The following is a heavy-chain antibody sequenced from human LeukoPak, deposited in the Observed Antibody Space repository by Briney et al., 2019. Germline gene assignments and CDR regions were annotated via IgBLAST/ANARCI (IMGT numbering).Heavy chain of an antibody. CDR1: GFTFSSYG. J-gene: IGHJ4*02. V-gene: IGHV3-30*02. CDR2: IRYDGSKQ. CDR3: AKLSVWDGSGSYDY. D-gene: IGHD3-10*01. Sequence: GGSLRLSCAASGFTFSSYGMHWVRQAPGKGLEWVSFIRYDGSKQYYADSVKGRFTISRDSSKNTLYLQMNSLRAEDSAIYYCAKLSVWDGSGSYDYWGQGTLVTVSS.